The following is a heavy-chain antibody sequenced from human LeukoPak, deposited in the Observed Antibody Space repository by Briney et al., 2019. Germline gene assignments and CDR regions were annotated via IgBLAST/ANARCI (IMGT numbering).Heavy chain of an antibody. CDR2: ISWNSGSI. D-gene: IGHD4-17*01. Sequence: GRSLRLSCAASGFTFDDYAMHWVRQAPGKGLEWVSGISWNSGSIGYADSVKGRFTISRDNAKNSLYLQMNSLRAEDTALYYRAKDIASAVTTFDYWGQGTLVTVSS. V-gene: IGHV3-9*01. CDR1: GFTFDDYA. CDR3: AKDIASAVTTFDY. J-gene: IGHJ4*02.